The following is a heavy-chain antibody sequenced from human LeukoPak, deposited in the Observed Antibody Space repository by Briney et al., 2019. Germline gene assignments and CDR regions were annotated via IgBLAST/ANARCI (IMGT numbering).Heavy chain of an antibody. CDR3: AIIITMVRGAFDY. J-gene: IGHJ4*02. CDR2: MNPNSGNT. V-gene: IGHV1-8*01. Sequence: ASVKVSCKASGYTFTSYDINWVRQATGQGLEWMGWMNPNSGNTGYAQKFQGRVTMTRNTSISTAYMELSSLRSEDTAVHYCAIIITMVRGAFDYWGQGTLVTVSS. CDR1: GYTFTSYD. D-gene: IGHD3-10*01.